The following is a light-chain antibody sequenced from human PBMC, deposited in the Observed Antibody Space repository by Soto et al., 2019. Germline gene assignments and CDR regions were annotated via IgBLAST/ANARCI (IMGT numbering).Light chain of an antibody. CDR1: GSDVGDSSH. J-gene: IGLJ1*01. CDR2: EVN. V-gene: IGLV2-11*01. CDR3: CSYTGGRTHYV. Sequence: QSVLTQPRSVSGSPGQSVTISCTATGSDVGDSSHVSWYQLHPGKAPKLMIYEVNNRPSGVPDRFSGSKSGSTASLTISGLQAEDEAEYYCCSYTGGRTHYVFGPGTKLTVL.